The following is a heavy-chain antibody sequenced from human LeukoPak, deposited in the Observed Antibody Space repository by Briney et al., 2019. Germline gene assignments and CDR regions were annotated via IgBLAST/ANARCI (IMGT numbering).Heavy chain of an antibody. CDR3: ARIKQPNWYFDL. V-gene: IGHV4-34*01. CDR2: INHSGST. CDR1: GGSFSGYY. J-gene: IGHJ2*01. D-gene: IGHD5-18*01. Sequence: PSETLSLTCAVYGGSFSGYYWSWIRQPPGKGLEWIGEINHSGSTNYNPSLKSRVTISVDRSKNQFSLKLSSVTAADTAVYYCARIKQPNWYFDLWGRGTLVTVSS.